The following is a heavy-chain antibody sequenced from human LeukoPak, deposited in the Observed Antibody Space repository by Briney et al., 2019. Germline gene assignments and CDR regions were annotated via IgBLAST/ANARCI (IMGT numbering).Heavy chain of an antibody. CDR2: VSESGDGT. V-gene: IGHV3-23*01. D-gene: IGHD3-10*01. CDR1: GFSFSSYA. Sequence: GGSLRLSCAASGFSFSSYAMSWVRQAPGKGLEWVSSVSESGDGTYYADSVMGRFIISRDNSRKTFHLQMNSLRAEDTAVYYCATHNYYGSGSLDYWGQGTLVTVSS. CDR3: ATHNYYGSGSLDY. J-gene: IGHJ4*02.